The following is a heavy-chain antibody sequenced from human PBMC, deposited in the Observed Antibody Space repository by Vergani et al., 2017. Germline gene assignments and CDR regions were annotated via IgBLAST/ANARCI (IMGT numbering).Heavy chain of an antibody. J-gene: IGHJ4*02. Sequence: QVQLQQWGAGLLKPSETLSLTCAVYGGSFSGYYWSWIRQPPGKGLEWIGEINHSGSTNYNPSLKSRVTISVDTSKNQFYLKLSSVTAADTAVYYCARGTRDDSSGYYSDFDYWGQGTLVTVSS. CDR2: INHSGST. CDR3: ARGTRDDSSGYYSDFDY. D-gene: IGHD3-22*01. V-gene: IGHV4-34*01. CDR1: GGSFSGYY.